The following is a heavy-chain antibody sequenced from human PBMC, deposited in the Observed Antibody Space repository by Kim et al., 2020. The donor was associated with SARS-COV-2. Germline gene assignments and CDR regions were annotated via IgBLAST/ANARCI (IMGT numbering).Heavy chain of an antibody. J-gene: IGHJ6*02. D-gene: IGHD1-1*01. CDR3: ARGTGKYYYGMDV. Sequence: YYGDSVKGRFTSSRDSAKTSMYLQLHSLRAEDTAVYFCARGTGKYYYGMDVWGPGTTVTVSS. V-gene: IGHV3-11*04.